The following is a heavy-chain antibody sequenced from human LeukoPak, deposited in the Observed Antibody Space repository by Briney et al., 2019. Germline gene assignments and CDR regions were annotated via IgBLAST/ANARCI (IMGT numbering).Heavy chain of an antibody. CDR3: ARDRGNWNDGWGAFDI. CDR2: IIPIFGTA. D-gene: IGHD1-20*01. CDR1: GYTFTSCY. Sequence: SVKVSCKASGYTFTSCYMHWVRQAPGQGLEWMGGIIPIFGTANYAQKFQGRVTITADESTSTAYMELSSLRSEDTAVYYCARDRGNWNDGWGAFDIWGQGTMVTVSS. J-gene: IGHJ3*02. V-gene: IGHV1-69*13.